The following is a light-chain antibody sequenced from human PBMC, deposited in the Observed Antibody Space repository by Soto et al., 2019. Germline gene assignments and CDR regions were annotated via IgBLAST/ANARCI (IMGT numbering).Light chain of an antibody. CDR1: QGLGVW. CDR2: GAS. CDR3: QQDYSFPLT. V-gene: IGKV1-12*01. Sequence: DIQMTQSPSSVSASVGDRVTITCRASQGLGVWLGWYQQKPGKAPQLLIFGASGLQTGVPSRFSDSGSGTDFTLTISSLQPEDSATYYCQQDYSFPLTFGGGTKVEIK. J-gene: IGKJ4*01.